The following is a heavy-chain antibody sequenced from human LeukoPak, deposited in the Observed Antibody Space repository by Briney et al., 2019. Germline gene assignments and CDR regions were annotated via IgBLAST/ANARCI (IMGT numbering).Heavy chain of an antibody. CDR3: ATRVMIAITTRGAFHI. CDR2: ISGNSGNT. J-gene: IGHJ3*02. Sequence: GGSLRLSCAASVFTFSSYAMNWVRQAPGKGLEWVSGISGNSGNTYYAESVKGRFTISRDNSKKTLYLQMNSLRAEDTAMYYCATRVMIAITTRGAFHIWGQGTMVTVSS. D-gene: IGHD3-16*01. CDR1: VFTFSSYA. V-gene: IGHV3-23*01.